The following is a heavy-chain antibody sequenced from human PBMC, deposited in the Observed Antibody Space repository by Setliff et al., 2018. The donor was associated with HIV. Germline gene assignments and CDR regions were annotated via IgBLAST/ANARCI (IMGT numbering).Heavy chain of an antibody. D-gene: IGHD3-3*01. J-gene: IGHJ6*03. CDR1: GFSLATSGMC. V-gene: IGHV2-70*11. CDR2: IDWDGDK. Sequence: SGPTLVNPTQTLTLTCTFSGFSLATSGMCVNWIRQPPGKALEWLARIDWDGDKYYNSSLKTRLTVSKDTSKNQVVLTMTNMDPVDTATYYCARVKKRLTIFGVVIEDYMDIWGKGTTVTVSS. CDR3: ARVKKRLTIFGVVIEDYMDI.